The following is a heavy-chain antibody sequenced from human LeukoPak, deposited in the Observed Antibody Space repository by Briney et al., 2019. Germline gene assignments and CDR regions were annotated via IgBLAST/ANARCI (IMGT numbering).Heavy chain of an antibody. CDR3: ARAQYYYDSSGYYKLDYYFDY. D-gene: IGHD3-22*01. Sequence: PSETLSLTCTVSGGSISSDDYYWSWIRQPPGKGLEWIGYIYYSGSTNYNPSLKSRVTISVDTSKNQFSLKLSSVTAADTAVYYCARAQYYYDSSGYYKLDYYFDYWGQGTLVTVSS. J-gene: IGHJ4*02. CDR1: GGSISSDDYY. V-gene: IGHV4-61*08. CDR2: IYYSGST.